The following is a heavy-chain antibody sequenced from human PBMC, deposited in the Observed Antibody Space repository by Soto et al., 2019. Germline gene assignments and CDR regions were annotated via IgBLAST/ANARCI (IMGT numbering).Heavy chain of an antibody. D-gene: IGHD3-10*01. CDR1: GFTFSDHY. V-gene: IGHV3-11*01. Sequence: GGSLRLSCAASGFTFSDHYMTWIRQAPGKGLEWVSYISGSGTTIYYTGSVKGRFTVSRDNAKNSVYLQMNSLRAEDKAVYYCASDPYYYASDYWGQGTLVTVSS. J-gene: IGHJ4*02. CDR3: ASDPYYYASDY. CDR2: ISGSGTTI.